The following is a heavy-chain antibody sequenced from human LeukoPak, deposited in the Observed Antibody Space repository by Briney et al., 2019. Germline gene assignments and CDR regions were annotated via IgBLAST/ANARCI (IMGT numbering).Heavy chain of an antibody. V-gene: IGHV4-34*01. CDR1: GGPFSGYY. CDR3: ARGFSRFKPLVGY. CDR2: IDHSGGT. D-gene: IGHD1-14*01. J-gene: IGHJ4*02. Sequence: SETLSLTCAVDGGPFSGYYWIWIRQPPGRGLEWLGEIDHSGGTNYNPSLKSRVAMSIDTSKNQFSLKLSSVTAADTAVYYCARGFSRFKPLVGYWGQGTLVTVSS.